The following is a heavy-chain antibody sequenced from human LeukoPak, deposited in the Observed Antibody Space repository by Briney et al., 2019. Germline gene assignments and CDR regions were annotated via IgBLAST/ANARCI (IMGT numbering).Heavy chain of an antibody. CDR2: INHSGST. CDR1: GGSFSGYY. J-gene: IGHJ5*02. CDR3: ARGLYSSGWLAP. Sequence: SETLSLTRAVYGGSFSGYYWSWIRQPPGKGLEWIGEINHSGSTNYNPSLKSRVTISVDTSKNQFSLKLSSVTAADTAVYYCARGLYSSGWLAPWGQGTLVTVSS. V-gene: IGHV4-34*01. D-gene: IGHD6-19*01.